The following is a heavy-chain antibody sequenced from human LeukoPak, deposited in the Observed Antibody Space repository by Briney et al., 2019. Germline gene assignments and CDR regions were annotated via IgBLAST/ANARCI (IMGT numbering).Heavy chain of an antibody. CDR2: ISAYNGNT. Sequence: ASVKVSCKASGGTFIIYAISWVRQAPGQGLEWMGWISAYNGNTNYAQKLQGRVTMTTDTSTSTAYMELRSLRSDGTAVYYCAREVESYDFWRAFYFDYWGQGTLVTVSS. CDR1: GGTFIIYA. V-gene: IGHV1-18*01. J-gene: IGHJ4*02. D-gene: IGHD3-3*01. CDR3: AREVESYDFWRAFYFDY.